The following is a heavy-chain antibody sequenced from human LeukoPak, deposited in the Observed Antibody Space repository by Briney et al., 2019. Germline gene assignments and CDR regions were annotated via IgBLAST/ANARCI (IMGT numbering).Heavy chain of an antibody. D-gene: IGHD6-13*01. CDR1: GISFNSYA. J-gene: IGHJ4*02. V-gene: IGHV3-23*01. CDR3: ARIQSLGSSFSSFDY. Sequence: GGSLRLSCAASGISFNSYALSWVRQAPGKGLEWVSGITAGGGNTYFADSVKGRFTVSRDNSKNTLYLQMNSLTADDTAVYYCARIQSLGSSFSSFDYWGQGTLVTVSS. CDR2: ITAGGGNT.